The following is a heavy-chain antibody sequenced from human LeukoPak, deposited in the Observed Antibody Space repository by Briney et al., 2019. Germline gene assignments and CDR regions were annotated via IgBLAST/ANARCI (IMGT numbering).Heavy chain of an antibody. D-gene: IGHD6-19*01. V-gene: IGHV4-34*01. J-gene: IGHJ4*02. CDR1: GGSLSGYY. CDR3: ARREGYSSGWYSDY. Sequence: SETLSLTCAVYGGSLSGYYWSWIRQPPGKGLEWIGEINHSGSTNYNPSLKSRVTISVDTSKNQFSLKLSSVTAADTAVYYCARREGYSSGWYSDYWGQGTLVTVSP. CDR2: INHSGST.